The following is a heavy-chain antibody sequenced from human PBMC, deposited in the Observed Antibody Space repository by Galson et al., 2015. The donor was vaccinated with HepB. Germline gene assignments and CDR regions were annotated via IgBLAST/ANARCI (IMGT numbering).Heavy chain of an antibody. J-gene: IGHJ4*02. CDR3: ARDPPRPYSSGWYWFFDY. CDR1: GFTYSLYW. Sequence: SLRLSCAASGFTYSLYWMSWVRQAPGKGLEWVASIKQDGSEEYYVDSVKGRFTISRDDAKNSLSLQMNSLRAEDMAVYYCARDPPRPYSSGWYWFFDYWGQGTLVTVSS. CDR2: IKQDGSEE. D-gene: IGHD6-19*01. V-gene: IGHV3-7*01.